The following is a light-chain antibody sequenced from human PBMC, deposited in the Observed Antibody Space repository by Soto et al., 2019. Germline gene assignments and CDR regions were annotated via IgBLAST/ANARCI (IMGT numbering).Light chain of an antibody. Sequence: DIQMTQSPSSLSACVGDRVTITCQASQDISNYLNWYQQKPGKAPKLLIYDASNLETGVPSRFSGSGSGTDFTFTISSLQPEDIATYYCQQYDNLPLTFGGGTKVDIK. CDR2: DAS. CDR3: QQYDNLPLT. V-gene: IGKV1-33*01. J-gene: IGKJ4*01. CDR1: QDISNY.